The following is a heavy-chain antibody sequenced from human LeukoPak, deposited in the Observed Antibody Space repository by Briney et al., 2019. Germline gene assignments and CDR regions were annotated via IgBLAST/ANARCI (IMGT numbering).Heavy chain of an antibody. V-gene: IGHV3-48*01. CDR3: ARDRDYYDSSGYHIAYAFDI. J-gene: IGHJ3*02. CDR1: GFTFSSYS. D-gene: IGHD3-22*01. Sequence: GGSLRLSCVASGFTFSSYSMNWVRQAPGKGLEWVSYISSSSSTIYYADSVKGRFTISRDNAKNSLYLQMNSLRAEDTAVYYCARDRDYYDSSGYHIAYAFDIWGQGTMVTVSS. CDR2: ISSSSSTI.